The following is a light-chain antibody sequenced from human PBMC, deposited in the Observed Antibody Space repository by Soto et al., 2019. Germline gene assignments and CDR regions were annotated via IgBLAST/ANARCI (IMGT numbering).Light chain of an antibody. CDR2: DAS. V-gene: IGKV1-5*01. CDR3: QQYNTYPIT. Sequence: DIQMTQSPSTLSASVGDKVTITCRASQRISSWLAWYQQKPGKAPKLVIYDASSLESGVPSRFSGSGSGTEFTLTISSLQPDDFATFYCQQYNTYPITFGQGTRLEMK. CDR1: QRISSW. J-gene: IGKJ5*01.